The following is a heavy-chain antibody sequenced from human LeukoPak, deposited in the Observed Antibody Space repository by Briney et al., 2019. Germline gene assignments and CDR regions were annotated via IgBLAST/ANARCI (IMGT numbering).Heavy chain of an antibody. V-gene: IGHV3-23*01. CDR1: GFTFSSYA. J-gene: IGHJ4*02. CDR3: ARDPYDNY. D-gene: IGHD3-22*01. CDR2: ISGSGGST. Sequence: PGGSLRLSCAATGFTFSSYAMSWVRQAPGKGLEWVSAISGSGGSTYYADSVKGRFTISRDNSRNTLYLQMNSLRVEDTAVYHCARDPYDNYWGQGTLVTVSS.